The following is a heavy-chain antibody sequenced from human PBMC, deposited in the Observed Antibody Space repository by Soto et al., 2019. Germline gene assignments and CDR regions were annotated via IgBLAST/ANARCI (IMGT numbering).Heavy chain of an antibody. CDR2: ISAYNANA. V-gene: IGHV1-18*01. Sequence: QIQLLQPGSEVKKPWASVKVTCKAAGYTCRNFGISWVRQAPGQGLDWMGWISAYNANANDAQKFQGRLTMTADTSTSTAYMELRSLSSDYTAVYDSARANSYFDSCCQGTLVTVSS. CDR1: GYTCRNFG. J-gene: IGHJ4*02. CDR3: ARANSYFDS.